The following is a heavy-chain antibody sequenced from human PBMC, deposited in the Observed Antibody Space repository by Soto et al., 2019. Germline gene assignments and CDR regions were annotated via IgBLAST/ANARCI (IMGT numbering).Heavy chain of an antibody. CDR1: GYTFTSYG. CDR2: ISAYNGNT. V-gene: IGHV1-18*04. J-gene: IGHJ6*02. D-gene: IGHD6-6*01. Sequence: ASVKVSCKASGYTFTSYGISWVRQAPGQGLEWMGWISAYNGNTNYAQKLQGRVTMTTDTSTSTAYMELRSLRSDDTAVYYCAREGLAARLNYYYYYGMDVWGQGVLVTVSS. CDR3: AREGLAARLNYYYYYGMDV.